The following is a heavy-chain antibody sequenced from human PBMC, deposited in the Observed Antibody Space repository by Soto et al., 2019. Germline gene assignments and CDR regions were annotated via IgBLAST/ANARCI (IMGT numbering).Heavy chain of an antibody. J-gene: IGHJ6*02. CDR2: ISGGGGST. CDR3: AKEEGWLQFYVDYYYGMDV. V-gene: IGHV3-23*01. Sequence: GGSLRLSCAASGFTFSSYAMSWVRQAPGKGLEWVSAISGGGGSTYYADSVKGRFTISRDNSKNTLYLQMNGLRAEDTAVYYCAKEEGWLQFYVDYYYGMDVWGQGTTVTVSS. D-gene: IGHD5-12*01. CDR1: GFTFSSYA.